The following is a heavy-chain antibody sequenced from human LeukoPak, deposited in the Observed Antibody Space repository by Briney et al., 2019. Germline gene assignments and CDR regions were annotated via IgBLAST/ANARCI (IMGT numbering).Heavy chain of an antibody. CDR3: ARDYYYDSSGYTVHAFDI. Sequence: PGGSLRLSCAASGFTFSSYWMSWVRQAPGKGLEWVANIKQDGSEKYYVDSVKGRFTISRDNAKNSLYLQMNSLRAEDTAVYYCARDYYYDSSGYTVHAFDIWGQGTMVTVSS. CDR2: IKQDGSEK. D-gene: IGHD3-22*01. J-gene: IGHJ3*02. V-gene: IGHV3-7*01. CDR1: GFTFSSYW.